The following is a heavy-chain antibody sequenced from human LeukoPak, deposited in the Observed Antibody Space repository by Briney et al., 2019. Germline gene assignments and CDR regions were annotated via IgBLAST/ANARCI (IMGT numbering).Heavy chain of an antibody. CDR3: ARDSTMVRGVSSSFDY. D-gene: IGHD3-10*01. CDR2: IYYSGST. V-gene: IGHV4-39*07. J-gene: IGHJ4*02. CDR1: GGSISSSSYY. Sequence: SETLSLTCTVSGGSISSSSYYWGWIRQPPGKGLEWIGSIYYSGSTYYNPSLKSRVTISVDTSKNQFSLKLSSVTAADTAVYYCARDSTMVRGVSSSFDYWGQGTLVTVSS.